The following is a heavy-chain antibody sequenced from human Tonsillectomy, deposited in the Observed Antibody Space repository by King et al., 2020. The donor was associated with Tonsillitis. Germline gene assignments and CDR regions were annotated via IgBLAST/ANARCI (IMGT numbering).Heavy chain of an antibody. CDR3: ARSHDGGTYN. CDR1: GGSISSGGYY. CDR2: IYYSGST. V-gene: IGHV4-31*03. J-gene: IGHJ4*02. Sequence: VQLQESGPGLVKPSQTLSLTCTVSGGSISSGGYYCNWIRQHPGQGLEWIGYIYYSGSTYYNPSLKSRVTISVDTSKNQFSLKLSSVTAADTAVYYCARSHDGGTYNWGQGTLVTVSS. D-gene: IGHD1-26*01.